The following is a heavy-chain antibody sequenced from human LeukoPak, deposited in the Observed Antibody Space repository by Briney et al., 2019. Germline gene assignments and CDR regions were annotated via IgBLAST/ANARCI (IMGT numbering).Heavy chain of an antibody. J-gene: IGHJ1*01. CDR1: GAPISSGGYY. V-gene: IGHV4-31*03. D-gene: IGHD2-2*01. CDR2: ISYSGSP. Sequence: SQTLSLTCTVSGAPISSGGYYWSWIRQHPGKGLEWIGYISYSGSPYYNPSLKSRVTVSVDTSRNQFSLKLSSVTAADTAVYYCARGPHCSSISCYSEYFHHWGQGTLVTVSS. CDR3: ARGPHCSSISCYSEYFHH.